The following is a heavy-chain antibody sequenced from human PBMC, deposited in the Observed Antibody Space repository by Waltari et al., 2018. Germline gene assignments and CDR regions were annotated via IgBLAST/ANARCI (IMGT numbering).Heavy chain of an antibody. CDR1: GYTFTSYG. CDR3: ARSGCGSTNCHPGAYDT. CDR2: AGGYNGHT. Sequence: QNQLVQSGAEVKKPGASVKVSCKASGYTFTSYGISWVRQAPGQGLEWMGWAGGYNGHTNHAQNCQGRVTMTTDTSTSTAYMELRSLTSDDTAMYYCARSGCGSTNCHPGAYDTWGQGTMVTVSS. V-gene: IGHV1-18*04. J-gene: IGHJ3*02. D-gene: IGHD2-2*01.